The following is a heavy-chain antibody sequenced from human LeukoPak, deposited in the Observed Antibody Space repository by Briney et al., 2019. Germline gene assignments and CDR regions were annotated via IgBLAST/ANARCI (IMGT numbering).Heavy chain of an antibody. CDR3: ARGGGYYGSGSLHYYYYGMDV. CDR1: GFTFSSYE. Sequence: PGGSLRLSCAASGFTFSSYEMNWVRQAPGQGLEWVSYISSSGNTIYYADSVKGRFTISRDNAKNSLYLQMNSLRAEDTAVYYCARGGGYYGSGSLHYYYYGMDVWGQGTTVTVSS. J-gene: IGHJ6*02. V-gene: IGHV3-48*03. D-gene: IGHD3-10*01. CDR2: ISSSGNTI.